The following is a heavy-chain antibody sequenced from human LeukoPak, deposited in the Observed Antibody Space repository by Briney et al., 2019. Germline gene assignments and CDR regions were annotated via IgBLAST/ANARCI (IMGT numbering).Heavy chain of an antibody. D-gene: IGHD2-15*01. CDR1: GGSISSYS. J-gene: IGHJ5*02. CDR2: INNSGYT. V-gene: IGHV4-59*01. CDR3: ARGGLGYCSGGSCYNWFDP. Sequence: SETLSLTCTVSGGSISSYSWNWIRQPPGKGLEWIGYINNSGYTNNNPSLKSRVTLSVDTFKNQFSLKMSSVTAADTAVYYWARGGLGYCSGGSCYNWFDPWGQGTLVTVSS.